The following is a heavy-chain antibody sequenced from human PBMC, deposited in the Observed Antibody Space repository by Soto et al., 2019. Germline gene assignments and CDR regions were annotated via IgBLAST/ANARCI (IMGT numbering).Heavy chain of an antibody. Sequence: VYLVESGGGLVKPGGSLRLSCAASGFTFSGYTMTCARQAPGKGLEGVSAISFSSNNIYYPDSLKGRFTISRDNANTPLYLQMNSLRAEDTAVYYCARRNLEGGWLDPWGPGTLVTASS. J-gene: IGHJ5*02. CDR3: ARRNLEGGWLDP. CDR2: ISFSSNNI. V-gene: IGHV3-21*01. CDR1: GFTFSGYT.